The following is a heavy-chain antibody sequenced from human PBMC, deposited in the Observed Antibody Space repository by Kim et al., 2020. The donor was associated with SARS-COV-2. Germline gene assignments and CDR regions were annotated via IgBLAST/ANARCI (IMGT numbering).Heavy chain of an antibody. V-gene: IGHV4-4*07. Sequence: SETLSLTCSVSGGSISSYFWSWIRQPAGKGLEWIGRIYTTGDTKYNPSLKSRVTMSIDTSNNQFSLRLNSVTAADTAVYYRARDSSPSWYYLYYMDAWGRGTTVTVSS. D-gene: IGHD6-6*01. CDR3: ARDSSPSWYYLYYMDA. CDR2: IYTTGDT. J-gene: IGHJ6*03. CDR1: GGSISSYF.